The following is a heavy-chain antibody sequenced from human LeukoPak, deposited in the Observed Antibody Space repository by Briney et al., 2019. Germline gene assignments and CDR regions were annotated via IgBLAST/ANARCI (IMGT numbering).Heavy chain of an antibody. D-gene: IGHD5-24*01. CDR3: ARIEMATNLDYFDY. CDR1: GYTFTGYY. J-gene: IGHJ4*02. V-gene: IGHV1-2*02. CDR2: INPNSGGT. Sequence: GASLKVSCKASGYTFTGYYMHWVLQAPGHGLEWMGWINPNSGGTNYAQKFQGRVTMTRDTSISTAYMELSRLRSDDTAVYYCARIEMATNLDYFDYWGQGTLVTVSS.